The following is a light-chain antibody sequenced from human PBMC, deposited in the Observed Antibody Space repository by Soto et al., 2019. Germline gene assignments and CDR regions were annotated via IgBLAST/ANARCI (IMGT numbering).Light chain of an antibody. J-gene: IGLJ1*01. CDR2: EVV. V-gene: IGLV2-8*01. CDR1: KNYIGVYDF. Sequence: QSVLTQPPSASGSPGQSVTISCTGTKNYIGVYDFVSWYQHHPGKAPRLIIYEVVQRPSGVPDRFSASTSGTSASLAITGLQAEDEGDYYCQSYDSTLSARYVFGTGTKVTVL. CDR3: QSYDSTLSARYV.